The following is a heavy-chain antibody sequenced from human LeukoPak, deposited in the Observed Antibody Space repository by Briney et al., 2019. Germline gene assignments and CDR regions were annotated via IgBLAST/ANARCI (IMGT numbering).Heavy chain of an antibody. J-gene: IGHJ4*02. CDR3: ARDRYISRSWGYDFDY. D-gene: IGHD6-13*01. Sequence: GGSLRLSCAASGFTFSSYWMSWARQAPGKGLEWVANIKQDGSEKYYVDSVKGRFTISRDNAKNSLYLQMNSLRAEDTAVYYCARDRYISRSWGYDFDYWGQGTLVTVSS. V-gene: IGHV3-7*01. CDR2: IKQDGSEK. CDR1: GFTFSSYW.